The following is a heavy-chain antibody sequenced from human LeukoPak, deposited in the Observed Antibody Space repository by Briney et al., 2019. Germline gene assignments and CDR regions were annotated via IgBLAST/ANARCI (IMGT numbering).Heavy chain of an antibody. CDR3: ARTGGQGLDY. CDR2: IYYSGST. V-gene: IGHV4-59*08. CDR1: GGSIGSYY. J-gene: IGHJ4*02. Sequence: PSETLSLTCTVSGGSIGSYYWSWIRQPPGKGLEWIGYIYYSGSTNYNPSLKSRVTISVDTSMNQFSLKLSSVTAADTAVYYCARTGGQGLDYWGQGTLVTVSS. D-gene: IGHD1-14*01.